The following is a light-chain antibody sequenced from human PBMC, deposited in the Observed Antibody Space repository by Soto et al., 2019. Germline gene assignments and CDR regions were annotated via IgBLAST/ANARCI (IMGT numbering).Light chain of an antibody. V-gene: IGKV4-1*01. Sequence: DIVVTQSPDYLAVSLGERATINCKSSQSVLYRSNNKKYLAWYQQKAGQPPKLLISWASTRESGVPDRFSGRGSGTDFTFTINSPQAEDVAFYYCLQYYSTPRAFGQGTKVEIK. CDR1: QSVLYRSNNKKY. CDR2: WAS. J-gene: IGKJ1*01. CDR3: LQYYSTPRA.